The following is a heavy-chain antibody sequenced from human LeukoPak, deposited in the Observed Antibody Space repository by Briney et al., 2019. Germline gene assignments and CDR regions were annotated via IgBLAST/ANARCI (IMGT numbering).Heavy chain of an antibody. CDR3: ARERYYYGSGSYPRFDY. D-gene: IGHD3-10*01. V-gene: IGHV4-4*07. CDR1: GGSISSYY. CDR2: IHTSGST. J-gene: IGHJ4*02. Sequence: PSNTLSLPCTVSGGSISSYYWSWIRQPAGKGLEWIGRIHTSGSTNYNPSLKSRVTMSGDTSKNQFSLEVSSVTAADTAVYYCARERYYYGSGSYPRFDYWGQGTLVTVSS.